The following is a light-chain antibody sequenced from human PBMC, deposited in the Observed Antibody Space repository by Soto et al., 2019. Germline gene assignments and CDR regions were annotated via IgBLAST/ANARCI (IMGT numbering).Light chain of an antibody. Sequence: QSVLTQPASVSGSPGQSITISCTGTSSDVGGYNYVSWYQQHPGKAPKLMIYDVSNRPSGVSNRFSGSKSGNTASLAISGLQAEDAADYYCRSYTSSSTYVVFGGGTKLPVL. CDR3: RSYTSSSTYVV. CDR2: DVS. V-gene: IGLV2-14*01. J-gene: IGLJ2*01. CDR1: SSDVGGYNY.